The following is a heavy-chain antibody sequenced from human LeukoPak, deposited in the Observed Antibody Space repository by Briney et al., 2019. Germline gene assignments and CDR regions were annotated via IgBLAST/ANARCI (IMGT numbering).Heavy chain of an antibody. CDR1: GGSISSYY. V-gene: IGHV4-59*01. D-gene: IGHD3-10*01. Sequence: SETLSLTCTASGGSISSYYWSWVRQPPGQGLEWIGCMYYSGSTNYNPSLKSRVTISVDTSKDQFSLKLSSVTAADTAVYYCAGSLWCGDIPDPSYFDYWGQGTLVTVSS. CDR2: MYYSGST. J-gene: IGHJ4*02. CDR3: AGSLWCGDIPDPSYFDY.